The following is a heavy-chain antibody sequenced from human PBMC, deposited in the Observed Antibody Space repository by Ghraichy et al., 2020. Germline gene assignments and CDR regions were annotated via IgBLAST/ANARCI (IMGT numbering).Heavy chain of an antibody. D-gene: IGHD3-10*01. V-gene: IGHV3-7*01. CDR1: GFTFSSYW. CDR3: ARDSRWFGADYFDY. CDR2: IKQDGSEK. J-gene: IGHJ4*02. Sequence: LSLTCAASGFTFSSYWMSWVRQAPGKGLECVANIKQDGSEKYYVDSVKGRFTISRDNAKNSLYLQINSLRAEDTAVYYCARDSRWFGADYFDYWGQGTLVTVSS.